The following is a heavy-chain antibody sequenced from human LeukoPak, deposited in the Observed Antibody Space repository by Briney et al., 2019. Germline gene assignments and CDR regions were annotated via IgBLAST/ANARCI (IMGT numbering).Heavy chain of an antibody. V-gene: IGHV1-24*01. J-gene: IGHJ4*02. D-gene: IGHD3-10*01. CDR1: GYTLTELS. Sequence: GASVKVSCKVSGYTLTELSMHWVRQAPGKGLEWMGGFDPEDGETIYAQKFQGRVTMTEDTSTDTAYMELSSLRSEDTAVYYCATGVPFTMVRGVTIQDGYWGQGTLVTVSS. CDR2: FDPEDGET. CDR3: ATGVPFTMVRGVTIQDGY.